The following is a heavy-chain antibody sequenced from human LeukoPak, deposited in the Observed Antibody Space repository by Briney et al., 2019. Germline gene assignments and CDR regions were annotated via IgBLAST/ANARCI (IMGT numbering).Heavy chain of an antibody. J-gene: IGHJ4*02. CDR1: GFTFTNYA. Sequence: GGSLRLSCAASGFTFTNYAMTWVRQSPGKGLEWVSAVSSSGGNTYYAESVRGRFTISRDNSKNTVSPHMNSLRAEDTAVYYCAKAHDDYYFDYWGRGTLVTVSS. CDR2: VSSSGGNT. CDR3: AKAHDDYYFDY. D-gene: IGHD4-17*01. V-gene: IGHV3-23*01.